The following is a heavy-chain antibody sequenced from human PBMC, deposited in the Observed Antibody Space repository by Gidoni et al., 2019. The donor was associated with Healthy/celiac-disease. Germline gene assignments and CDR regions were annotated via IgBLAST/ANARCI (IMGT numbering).Heavy chain of an antibody. CDR2: ISYDGSNK. CDR1: GFTFSSYG. Sequence: QVQLVESGGGVVQPVRSLSLSCAASGFTFSSYGMHWVRQAPGKGLEWVAVISYDGSNKYYADSVKGRFTISRDNSKNTLYLQMNSLRAEDTAVYYCAKMRYSSGYGSDYWGQGTLVTVSS. CDR3: AKMRYSSGYGSDY. D-gene: IGHD3-22*01. J-gene: IGHJ4*02. V-gene: IGHV3-30*18.